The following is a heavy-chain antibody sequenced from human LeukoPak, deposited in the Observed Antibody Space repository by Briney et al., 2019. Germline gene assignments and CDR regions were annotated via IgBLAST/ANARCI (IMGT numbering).Heavy chain of an antibody. CDR1: GGSFSGYY. CDR3: AXXXTGXGYPYRSYYFDY. J-gene: IGHJ4*02. V-gene: IGHV4-34*01. CDR2: INHSGST. Sequence: SETLSLTCAVYGGSFSGYYWSWIRQPPGKGLEWIGEINHSGSTNYNPSLKSRVTISVDTSKNQFSLKLSSVTAADTAVYYCAXXXTGXGYPYRSYYFDYWGQGTLVTVSS. D-gene: IGHD5-12*01.